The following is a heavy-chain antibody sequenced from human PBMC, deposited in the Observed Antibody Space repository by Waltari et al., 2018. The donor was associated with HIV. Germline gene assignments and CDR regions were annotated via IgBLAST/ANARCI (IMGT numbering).Heavy chain of an antibody. CDR1: GFPFDTYA. Sequence: LRLSCAASGFPFDTYAMNWVRQAPGKRLEWVAAMRGSGDIAYSADSVKGRFSISRDNSKNTLFLQMTILRAEDTAVYYCAKDLGDYVWGMFTGAHFDSWGQGTLVTVSS. CDR2: MRGSGDIA. J-gene: IGHJ4*02. D-gene: IGHD3-16*01. V-gene: IGHV3-23*01. CDR3: AKDLGDYVWGMFTGAHFDS.